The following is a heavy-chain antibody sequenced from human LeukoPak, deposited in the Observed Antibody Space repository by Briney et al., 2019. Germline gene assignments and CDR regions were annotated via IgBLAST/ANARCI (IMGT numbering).Heavy chain of an antibody. CDR1: GGSISSYY. J-gene: IGHJ3*02. V-gene: IGHV4-4*07. D-gene: IGHD3-16*01. CDR2: IYTSGST. CDR3: ARDLGSWPHVTLDI. Sequence: PSQTLSLTCTVSGGSISSYYRSWIRQPAGKGLEWIGRIYTSGSTNYNPSLKSRVTMSVDTSKNQFSLKLSSVTAADTAIYYCARDLGSWPHVTLDIWGHGSLVTVSS.